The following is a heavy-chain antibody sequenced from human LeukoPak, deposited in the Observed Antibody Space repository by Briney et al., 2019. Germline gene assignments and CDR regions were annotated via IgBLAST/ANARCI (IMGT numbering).Heavy chain of an antibody. Sequence: SQTLSLTCTVSGGSISSGGYYWSWIRQHPGKGLEWIGYIYYSGSTYYNPSLKSRVTISVDTSKNQFSLKLSSVTAADTAAYYCARDLAAAGTNYFDYWGQGTLVTVSS. V-gene: IGHV4-31*03. CDR3: ARDLAAAGTNYFDY. J-gene: IGHJ4*02. CDR1: GGSISSGGYY. CDR2: IYYSGST. D-gene: IGHD6-13*01.